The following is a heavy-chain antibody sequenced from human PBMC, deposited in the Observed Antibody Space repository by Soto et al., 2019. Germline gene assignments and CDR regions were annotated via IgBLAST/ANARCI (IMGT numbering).Heavy chain of an antibody. CDR3: ASWEYYYDSSGYFNY. Sequence: SETLSLTCAVSGVSISSSNWWSWVRQPPGRGLEWIGEIYHSGSTNYNPSLKSRVTISVDKSKNQFSLKLSSVTAADTAVYYCASWEYYYDSSGYFNYWGQGTLVTVSS. J-gene: IGHJ4*02. D-gene: IGHD3-22*01. V-gene: IGHV4-4*02. CDR1: GVSISSSNW. CDR2: IYHSGST.